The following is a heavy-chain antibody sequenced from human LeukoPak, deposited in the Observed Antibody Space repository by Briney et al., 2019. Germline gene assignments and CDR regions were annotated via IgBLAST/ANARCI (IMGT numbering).Heavy chain of an antibody. CDR2: IYSGGST. J-gene: IGHJ4*02. D-gene: IGHD2-21*02. CDR3: ARDWEPLAYCGGDCYSG. Sequence: GGSLRLSCAASGFTVSSNYMSWVRQAPGKGLEWVSVIYSGGSTYYADSVKGRFTISRDNSKNTLYLQMNSLRAEDTAVYYCARDWEPLAYCGGDCYSGWGQGTLVTVSS. CDR1: GFTVSSNY. V-gene: IGHV3-66*01.